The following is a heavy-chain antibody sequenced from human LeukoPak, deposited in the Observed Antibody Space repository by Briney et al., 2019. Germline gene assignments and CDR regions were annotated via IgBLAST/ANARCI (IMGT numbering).Heavy chain of an antibody. J-gene: IGHJ4*02. Sequence: GASVTVSCKASGYTFSTYAMHWVRQAPGQRLEWMGWINAGNGNTKYSQKFQGRVILTSDTSASTAYMELSSLRSEDTAVYYCARRRSYDFWSGYYYFDYWGQGTLVTVSS. CDR2: INAGNGNT. CDR1: GYTFSTYA. V-gene: IGHV1-3*01. D-gene: IGHD3-3*01. CDR3: ARRRSYDFWSGYYYFDY.